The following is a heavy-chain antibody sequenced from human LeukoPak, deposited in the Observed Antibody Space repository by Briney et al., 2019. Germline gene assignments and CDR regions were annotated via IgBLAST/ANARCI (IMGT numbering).Heavy chain of an antibody. CDR1: GFTFSSYA. J-gene: IGHJ4*02. Sequence: GGSLRLSCAASGFTFSSYAMSWVRQAPGKGLEWVSVIYSGGSTYYADSVKGRFTISRENSKNTLYLQMNSLRAEDTAVYYCARDLGGSGSYPWYWGQGTLVTVSS. CDR3: ARDLGGSGSYPWY. CDR2: IYSGGST. V-gene: IGHV3-66*01. D-gene: IGHD3-10*01.